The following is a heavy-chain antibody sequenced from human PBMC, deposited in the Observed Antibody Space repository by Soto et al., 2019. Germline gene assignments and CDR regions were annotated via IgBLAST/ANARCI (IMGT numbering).Heavy chain of an antibody. V-gene: IGHV1-46*01. Sequence: AAVKVSCKPSGYTFSGYYVHWVRQAPGQGLEWMGVFKPTGGGSTSYAQRFQGRVTVTRDTSTSTVYMELGSLRFGDTAVYFCASDYGSGVEMDVWGQVTRVTVSS. J-gene: IGHJ6*02. D-gene: IGHD3-10*01. CDR3: ASDYGSGVEMDV. CDR1: GYTFSGYY. CDR2: FKPTGGGST.